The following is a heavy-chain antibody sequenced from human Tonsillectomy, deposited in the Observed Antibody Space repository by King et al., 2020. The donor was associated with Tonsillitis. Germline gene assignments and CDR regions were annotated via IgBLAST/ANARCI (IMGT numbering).Heavy chain of an antibody. D-gene: IGHD6-13*01. V-gene: IGHV6-1*01. CDR1: GDSVSSNRAA. J-gene: IGHJ3*02. CDR2: TSYRSKGYD. CDR3: AKEAAQGAFDI. Sequence: VQLQQSGPGLVKPSQTLSLTCAISGDSVSSNRAAWNWIRQSPWRGLWWLGRTSYRSKGYDVYAVSVKRRITINPDTSKNQFSLQLSSVTPEDTAVYYCAKEAAQGAFDIWGQGTVVTVSS.